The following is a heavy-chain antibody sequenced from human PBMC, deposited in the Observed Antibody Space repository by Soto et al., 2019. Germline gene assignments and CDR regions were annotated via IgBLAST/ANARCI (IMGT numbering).Heavy chain of an antibody. CDR3: ARIGYSSSSLDY. D-gene: IGHD6-6*01. CDR1: GFILRNFW. J-gene: IGHJ4*02. CDR2: INQDGGQK. V-gene: IGHV3-7*03. Sequence: PGGSLRLSCAASGFILRNFWMSWVRQVPGKGLEWLANINQDGGQKYYVDSVKGRFTISRDNARNSLYLQINSLRAEDTAMYYCARIGYSSSSLDYWGLGTLVTVSS.